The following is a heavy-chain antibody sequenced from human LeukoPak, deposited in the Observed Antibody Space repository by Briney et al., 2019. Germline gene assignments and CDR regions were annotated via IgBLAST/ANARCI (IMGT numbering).Heavy chain of an antibody. D-gene: IGHD2-2*02. CDR1: GGTFSSYA. Sequence: GSSVKVSCKASGGTFSSYAISWVRQAPGQGLEWMGGIIPIFGTANYAQKFQGRVTITADESTSTAYMELSSLRSEDTAVYYCARGRETVYCSSTSCYRTSHDAFDIWGQGTMVTVSS. CDR3: ARGRETVYCSSTSCYRTSHDAFDI. V-gene: IGHV1-69*01. CDR2: IIPIFGTA. J-gene: IGHJ3*02.